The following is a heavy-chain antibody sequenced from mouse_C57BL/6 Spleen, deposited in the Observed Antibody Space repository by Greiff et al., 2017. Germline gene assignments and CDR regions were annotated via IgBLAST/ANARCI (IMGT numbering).Heavy chain of an antibody. CDR3: ARRYYGSSPYYYAMDY. D-gene: IGHD1-1*01. V-gene: IGHV1-18*01. Sequence: EVKLMESGPELVKPGASVKIPCKASGYTFTDYNMDWVKQSHGKSLEWIGDINPNNGGTIYNQKFKGKATLTVDKSSSTAYMELRSLTSEDTAVYYCARRYYGSSPYYYAMDYWGQGTSVTVSS. CDR1: GYTFTDYN. CDR2: INPNNGGT. J-gene: IGHJ4*01.